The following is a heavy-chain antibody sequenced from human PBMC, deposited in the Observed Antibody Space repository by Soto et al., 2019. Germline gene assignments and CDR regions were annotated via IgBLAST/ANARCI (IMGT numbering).Heavy chain of an antibody. CDR3: ARVARGSYDWFDP. J-gene: IGHJ5*02. CDR1: KFPFSRYW. Sequence: EVPLVESGGGLVQPGGSLRLSCAASKFPFSRYWMPWVRQTPGKGLMWVSRINTDGSRTTYADSVKGRFTISRDNAKNTVFLDMNSLRAEDTAVYYCARVARGSYDWFDPWGQGTLVTVSS. D-gene: IGHD3-16*01. V-gene: IGHV3-74*03. CDR2: INTDGSRT.